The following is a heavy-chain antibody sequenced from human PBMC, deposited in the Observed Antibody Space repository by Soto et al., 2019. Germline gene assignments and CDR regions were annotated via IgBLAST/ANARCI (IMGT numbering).Heavy chain of an antibody. V-gene: IGHV4-30-2*06. J-gene: IGHJ4*02. Sequence: QVQLQESGPGVVKPSQTLSLTCAVSGVSINTGGYSWNWIRQSPGKALEWMGHIYQSGSTYYKPSLKGRITISVDMSNNDFSLEVTSVTPADTALYFCARGYYNGYFDFWGQGALVTVSS. CDR1: GVSINTGGYS. CDR2: IYQSGST. CDR3: ARGYYNGYFDF. D-gene: IGHD1-26*01.